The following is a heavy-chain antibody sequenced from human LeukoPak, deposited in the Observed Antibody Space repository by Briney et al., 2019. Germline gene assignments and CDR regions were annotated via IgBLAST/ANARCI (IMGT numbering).Heavy chain of an antibody. CDR3: ARDRDDSSGYYRETLFDY. CDR2: INPNSGGT. Sequence: ASVKVSCKASGYTFTGYYMHWVRRAPGQGLEWMGWINPNSGGTNYAQKFQGRVTMTRDTSISTAYMELSRLRSDDTAVYYCARDRDDSSGYYRETLFDYWGQGTLVTVSS. J-gene: IGHJ4*02. CDR1: GYTFTGYY. V-gene: IGHV1-2*02. D-gene: IGHD3-22*01.